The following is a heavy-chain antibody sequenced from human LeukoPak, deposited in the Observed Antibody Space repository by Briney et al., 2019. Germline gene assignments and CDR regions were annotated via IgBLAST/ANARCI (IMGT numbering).Heavy chain of an antibody. CDR2: IYYSGST. V-gene: IGHV4-59*01. Sequence: SSETLSLTCTVSGGSISSYYWSWIRQPPGKGLEWIGYIYYSGSTNYNPSLKSRVTISVDTSKNQFSLKLSSVTAADTAVYYCARARRDGYNRLYYYYGMDVWGQGTTVTVSS. J-gene: IGHJ6*02. D-gene: IGHD5-24*01. CDR1: GGSISSYY. CDR3: ARARRDGYNRLYYYYGMDV.